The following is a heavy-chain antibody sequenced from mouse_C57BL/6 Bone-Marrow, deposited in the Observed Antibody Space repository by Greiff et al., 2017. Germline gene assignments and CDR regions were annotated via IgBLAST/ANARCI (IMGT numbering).Heavy chain of an antibody. D-gene: IGHD3-2*02. V-gene: IGHV1-64*01. Sequence: QVQLQQPGAELVKPGASVKLSCKASGYTFTSYWMHWVKQRPGQGLAWIGMIHPNSGSTNYNEKFKSKATLTVDKYYSTAYMQISSLTSEDSAVYYCARRELRLHYYAMDYWGQGTSVTLSS. CDR2: IHPNSGST. J-gene: IGHJ4*01. CDR3: ARRELRLHYYAMDY. CDR1: GYTFTSYW.